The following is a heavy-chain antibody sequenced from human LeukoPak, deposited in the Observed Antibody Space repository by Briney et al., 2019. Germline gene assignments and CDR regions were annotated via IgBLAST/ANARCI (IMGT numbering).Heavy chain of an antibody. V-gene: IGHV3-11*05. CDR3: AREGGYDILTGYYSWVRYYFDY. D-gene: IGHD3-9*01. J-gene: IGHJ4*02. CDR2: ISSSSSYT. Sequence: GGSLRLSCAASGFTFSDYYMSWIRQAPVKGLEWVSYISSSSSYTNYADSVKGRFTISRDNAKNSLYLQMNSLRAEDTAVYYCAREGGYDILTGYYSWVRYYFDYWGQGTLVTVSS. CDR1: GFTFSDYY.